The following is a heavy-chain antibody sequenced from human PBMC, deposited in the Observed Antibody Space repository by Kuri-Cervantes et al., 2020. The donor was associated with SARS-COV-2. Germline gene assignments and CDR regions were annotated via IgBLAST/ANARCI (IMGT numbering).Heavy chain of an antibody. CDR3: ASPGYSSGWDEYFQH. CDR1: GGSISSSSYY. V-gene: IGHV4-39*01. D-gene: IGHD6-19*01. CDR2: IYYSGST. J-gene: IGHJ1*01. Sequence: SETLSLTCTVSGGSISSSSYYWGWIRQPPGKGLEWIGSIYYSGSTYYNPSLKSRVTISVDTSKNQFSLKLSSVTAADTAVYYCASPGYSSGWDEYFQHWGQGNRVTRSS.